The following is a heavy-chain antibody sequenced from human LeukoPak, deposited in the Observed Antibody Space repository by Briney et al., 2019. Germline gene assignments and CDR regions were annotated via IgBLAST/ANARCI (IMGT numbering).Heavy chain of an antibody. CDR3: AKDRGRDGYNYWLFGY. D-gene: IGHD5-24*01. Sequence: GASLRLSCAASGFTFSSYAMSWVRQAPGKGLEWVSAISGSGGSTYYADSVKGRFTISRDNSKNTPYLQMDSLRAEDTAVYYCAKDRGRDGYNYWLFGYWGQGTLVTVSS. J-gene: IGHJ4*02. V-gene: IGHV3-23*01. CDR2: ISGSGGST. CDR1: GFTFSSYA.